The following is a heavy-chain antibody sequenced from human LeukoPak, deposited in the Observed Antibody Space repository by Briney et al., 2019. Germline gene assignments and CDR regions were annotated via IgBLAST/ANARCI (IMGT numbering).Heavy chain of an antibody. D-gene: IGHD2-2*01. Sequence: GGSLRLSCVASGFTFSSYWMHWVRQVPGKGPVWVSRINSDGRITSYADSVKGRFTISRDNAKNTLCLQMNSLRAEDTAVYSCARVGVPQYAFDIWGQGTWVTVSS. V-gene: IGHV3-74*01. CDR3: ARVGVPQYAFDI. CDR1: GFTFSSYW. J-gene: IGHJ3*02. CDR2: INSDGRIT.